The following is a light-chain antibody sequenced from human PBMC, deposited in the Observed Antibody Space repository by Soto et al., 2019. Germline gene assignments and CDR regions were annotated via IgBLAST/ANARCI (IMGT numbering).Light chain of an antibody. CDR1: EYIGTS. CDR2: DAS. CDR3: QQYNTFSWT. V-gene: IGKV1-5*01. Sequence: DIQMTQSPSTLSASVGDRVTISCRASEYIGTSLAWCQQRPGKAPKVLIYDASSLESGVPERFSGSGSGTDFTLTIRSLQPADFATYYCQQYNTFSWTFGQGTKVDIK. J-gene: IGKJ1*01.